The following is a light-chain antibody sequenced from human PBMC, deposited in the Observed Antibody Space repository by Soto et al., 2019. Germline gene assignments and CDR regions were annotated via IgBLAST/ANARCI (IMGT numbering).Light chain of an antibody. V-gene: IGKV1-5*03. Sequence: DIQMTQSPSTLSASVGDGVTITCRASQSIGSWLAWYQQKPGKAPKLLIYKATNLQSGVPSRFSGSGSGTGFSLTISSLQPVDSATYYCQQYNDFQYTFGQGTKLEI. CDR1: QSIGSW. J-gene: IGKJ2*01. CDR3: QQYNDFQYT. CDR2: KAT.